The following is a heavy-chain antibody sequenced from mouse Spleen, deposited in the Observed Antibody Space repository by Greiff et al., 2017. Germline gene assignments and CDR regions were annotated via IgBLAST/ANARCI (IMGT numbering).Heavy chain of an antibody. CDR1: GYTFTSYV. V-gene: IGHV1-14*01. D-gene: IGHD2-1*01. CDR3: ARSFGNYRYYAMDY. CDR2: INPYNDGT. Sequence: EVKVVESGPELVKPGASVKMSCKASGYTFTSYVMHWVKQKPGQGLEWIGYINPYNDGTKYNEKFKGKATLTSDKSSSTAYMELSSLTSEDSAVYYCARSFGNYRYYAMDYWGQGTSVTVSS. J-gene: IGHJ4*01.